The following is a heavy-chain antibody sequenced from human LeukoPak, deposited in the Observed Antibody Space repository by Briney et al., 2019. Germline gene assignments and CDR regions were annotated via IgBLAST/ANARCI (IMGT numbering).Heavy chain of an antibody. V-gene: IGHV4-31*03. CDR3: AMEAADDSGYDSAY. J-gene: IGHJ4*02. D-gene: IGHD5-12*01. CDR2: IYHSGST. Sequence: PSETLSLTCTVSGGSISSSSYYWSWIRQHPVKGLEWIGYIYHSGSTYYNPSLKSRVTISVDTSKNQFSLKLSSVTAADTAVYYCAMEAADDSGYDSAYWGQGTLVTVSA. CDR1: GGSISSSSYY.